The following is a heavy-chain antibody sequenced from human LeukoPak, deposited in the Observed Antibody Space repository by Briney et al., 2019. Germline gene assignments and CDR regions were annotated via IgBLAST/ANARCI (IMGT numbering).Heavy chain of an antibody. CDR3: AKYRGSSSYYFDY. Sequence: GGSLRLSCAASGFTSSSYWMSWVRQAPGKGLEWVSAISGSGGSTYYADSVKGRFTISRDNSKNTLYLQMNSLRAEDTAVYYCAKYRGSSSYYFDYWGQGTLVTVSS. CDR2: ISGSGGST. J-gene: IGHJ4*02. V-gene: IGHV3-23*01. CDR1: GFTSSSYW. D-gene: IGHD6-6*01.